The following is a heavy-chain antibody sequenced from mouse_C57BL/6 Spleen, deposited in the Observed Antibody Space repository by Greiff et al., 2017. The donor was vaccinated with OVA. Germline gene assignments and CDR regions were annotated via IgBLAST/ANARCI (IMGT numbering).Heavy chain of an antibody. J-gene: IGHJ3*01. CDR3: ARSPHYGLFAY. CDR2: IDPSDSYT. D-gene: IGHD1-1*01. CDR1: GYTFTSYW. V-gene: IGHV1-59*01. Sequence: QVQLKQSGAELVRPGTSVKLSCKASGYTFTSYWMHWVKQRPGQGLEWIGVIDPSDSYTNYNQKFKGKATLTVDTSSSTAYMQLSSLTSEDSAVYYCARSPHYGLFAYWGQGTLVTVSA.